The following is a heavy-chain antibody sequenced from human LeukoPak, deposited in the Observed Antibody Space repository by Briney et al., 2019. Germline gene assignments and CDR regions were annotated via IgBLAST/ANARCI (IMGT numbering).Heavy chain of an antibody. CDR3: AKSVVRGVINAGTDASDI. CDR2: IWYDGSNK. D-gene: IGHD3-10*01. Sequence: GRSLRLSRAASGFTFNHCGMNWVRQARGKGLQWLADIWYDGSNKLYADSVNGRFTISRDKNKLYLQMNNQRVEDTAMYYCAKSVVRGVINAGTDASDIWGGRRMGTASS. CDR1: GFTFNHCG. J-gene: IGHJ3*02. V-gene: IGHV3-33*03.